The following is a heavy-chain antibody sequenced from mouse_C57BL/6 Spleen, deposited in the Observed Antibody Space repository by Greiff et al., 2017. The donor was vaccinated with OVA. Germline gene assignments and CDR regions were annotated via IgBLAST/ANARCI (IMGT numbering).Heavy chain of an antibody. CDR2: INPNNGGT. J-gene: IGHJ3*01. D-gene: IGHD2-5*01. Sequence: EVQLQQSGPELVKPGASVKISCKASGYTFTDYYMNWVKQSHGKSLEWIGDINPNNGGTSYNQKFKGKATLTVDKSSSTAYMELRSLTSEDSAVYYCAVYSNYEGFAYWGQGTLVTVSA. V-gene: IGHV1-26*01. CDR1: GYTFTDYY. CDR3: AVYSNYEGFAY.